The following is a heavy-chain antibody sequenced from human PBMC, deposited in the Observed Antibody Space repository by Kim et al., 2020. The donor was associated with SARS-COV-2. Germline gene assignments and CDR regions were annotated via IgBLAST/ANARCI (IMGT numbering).Heavy chain of an antibody. V-gene: IGHV3-7*01. D-gene: IGHD2-15*01. CDR2: IKQDGSEK. CDR3: ARCRSGITMYYYYYYGMDV. Sequence: GGSLRLSCAASGFTFSSYWMSWVRQAPGKGLEWVANIKQDGSEKYYVDSVKGRFTISRDNAKNSLYLQMNSLRAEDTAVYYCARCRSGITMYYYYYYGMDVWGQGTTVTVSS. CDR1: GFTFSSYW. J-gene: IGHJ6*02.